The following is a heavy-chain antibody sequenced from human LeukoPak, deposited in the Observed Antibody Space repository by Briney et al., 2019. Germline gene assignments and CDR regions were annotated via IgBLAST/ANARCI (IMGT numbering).Heavy chain of an antibody. CDR2: IRYDGSNK. CDR3: AKDQHIVVVTAIPPWDYFDY. D-gene: IGHD2-21*02. J-gene: IGHJ4*02. CDR1: GFTFSSYG. V-gene: IGHV3-30*02. Sequence: GGSLRLSCAASGFTFSSYGMHWVRQAPGKGLEWVAFIRYDGSNKYYADSVKGRFTISRDNSKNTLYLQMNSLRAEDTAVYYCAKDQHIVVVTAIPPWDYFDYWGQGTLVTVSS.